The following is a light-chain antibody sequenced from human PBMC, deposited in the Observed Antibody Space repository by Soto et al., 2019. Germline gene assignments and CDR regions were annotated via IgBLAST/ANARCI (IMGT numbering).Light chain of an antibody. V-gene: IGLV2-14*01. CDR1: SNDIGGYNY. CDR3: SSYATSGVV. J-gene: IGLJ2*01. CDR2: KVS. Sequence: QSVLTQPASVSGSPGQSITIPCTGSSNDIGGYNYVSWYQQHPGRAPKLVIYKVSDRPSGVSTRFSASKSGNTASLTISGLQAEDEADYYCSSYATSGVVFGGGTKLTVL.